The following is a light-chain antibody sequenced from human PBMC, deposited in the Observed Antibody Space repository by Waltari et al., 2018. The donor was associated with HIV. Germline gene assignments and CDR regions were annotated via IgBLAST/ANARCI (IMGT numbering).Light chain of an antibody. CDR2: EVS. J-gene: IGLJ1*01. V-gene: IGLV2-14*01. CDR3: GSYTTSSTPYV. Sequence: QSALTQPASVSGSPGQSITISCTGTSSDIGGHTYVSWYQQHPGKAPKLMIYEVSNRPSGVSNRFSGSKSGNSASLTISGLQPEDEADYYCGSYTTSSTPYVFGTGTKVTVL. CDR1: SSDIGGHTY.